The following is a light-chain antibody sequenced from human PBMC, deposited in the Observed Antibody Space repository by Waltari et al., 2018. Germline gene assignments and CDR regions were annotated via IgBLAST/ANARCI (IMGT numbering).Light chain of an antibody. J-gene: IGKJ2*01. Sequence: DIQMTQSPSTLSASVGDKVTITGRATENIYIWLAWYQPKPGTAPRLLIYRASTLESGVPSRFSGAGSGTEFTLTISSLQPDDFATNYCQQYDSESYTFGQGTKLEIK. V-gene: IGKV1-5*03. CDR1: ENIYIW. CDR3: QQYDSESYT. CDR2: RAS.